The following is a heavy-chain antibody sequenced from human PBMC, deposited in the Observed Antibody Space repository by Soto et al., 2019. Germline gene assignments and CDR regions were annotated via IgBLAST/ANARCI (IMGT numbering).Heavy chain of an antibody. J-gene: IGHJ6*02. D-gene: IGHD1-1*01. Sequence: QVQLVQSGAEVKKPGASVKVSCKASGYNFTSYGISWVRQAPGQGLEWMGWISAYNGNTNYAQKLQGRVTMTTDTSTSTAYMELRSLRSDDTAVYYCARDISRAEHYYYYGMDVWGQGTTVTVSS. CDR2: ISAYNGNT. CDR1: GYNFTSYG. V-gene: IGHV1-18*01. CDR3: ARDISRAEHYYYYGMDV.